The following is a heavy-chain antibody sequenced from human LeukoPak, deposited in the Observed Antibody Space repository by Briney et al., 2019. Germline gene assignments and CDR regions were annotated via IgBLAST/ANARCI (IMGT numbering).Heavy chain of an antibody. CDR2: IYHSGST. Sequence: PSETLSLTCTVSGGSISSSSYYWGWIRQPPGKGLEWIGSIYHSGSTYYNPSLKSRVTISVDTSKNQFSLKLSSVTAADTAVYYCTRGSGWYAYWGQGTLVTVSS. CDR3: TRGSGWYAY. V-gene: IGHV4-39*07. CDR1: GGSISSSSYY. D-gene: IGHD6-19*01. J-gene: IGHJ4*02.